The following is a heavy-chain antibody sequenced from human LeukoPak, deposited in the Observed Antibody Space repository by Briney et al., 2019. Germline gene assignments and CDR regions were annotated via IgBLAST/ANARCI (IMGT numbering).Heavy chain of an antibody. CDR3: AGNYYGSGSYYSEDRY. V-gene: IGHV4-61*02. Sequence: PSETLSLTCTVSGGSISSGSYYWSWIRQPAGKGLEWIGRIYTSGSTNYNPSLKSRVTISVDTSKNQFSLKLSSVTAADTAVYYCAGNYYGSGSYYSEDRYWGQGTLVTVSS. CDR2: IYTSGST. D-gene: IGHD3-10*01. J-gene: IGHJ4*02. CDR1: GGSISSGSYY.